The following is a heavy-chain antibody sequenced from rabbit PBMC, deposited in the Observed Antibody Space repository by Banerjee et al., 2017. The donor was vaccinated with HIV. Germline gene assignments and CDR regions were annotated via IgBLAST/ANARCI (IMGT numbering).Heavy chain of an antibody. D-gene: IGHD2-1*01. CDR1: GIDFSSYG. Sequence: QEQLVESGGGLVTLGGSLKLSCKASGIDFSSYGISWVRQAPGKGLEWIAYIYPDYGSTDYASWVNGRFTISLDNAQNTVFLQMTSLTAADTATYFCAHVSDDDYGDGSYYFNLWGQGTLVTVS. CDR3: AHVSDDDYGDGSYYFNL. J-gene: IGHJ4*01. V-gene: IGHV1S47*01. CDR2: IYPDYGST.